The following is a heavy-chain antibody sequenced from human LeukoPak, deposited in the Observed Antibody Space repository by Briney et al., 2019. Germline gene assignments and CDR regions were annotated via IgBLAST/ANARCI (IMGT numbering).Heavy chain of an antibody. J-gene: IGHJ4*02. Sequence: GGSLRLSCAASGFTFSSYAMSWVRQAPGKGLEWVSAISGSGGSTYYADSVKGRFTISRDNSKNTLYLQMNSLRAEDTAVYYCAKGKKFWSGSRVDYWGQGTLVTVSS. V-gene: IGHV3-23*01. CDR2: ISGSGGST. CDR1: GFTFSSYA. CDR3: AKGKKFWSGSRVDY. D-gene: IGHD3-3*01.